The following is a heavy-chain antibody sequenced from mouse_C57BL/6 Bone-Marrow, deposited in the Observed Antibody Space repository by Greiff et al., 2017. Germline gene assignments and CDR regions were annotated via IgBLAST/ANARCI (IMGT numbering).Heavy chain of an antibody. CDR1: GFTFSDYG. J-gene: IGHJ4*01. V-gene: IGHV5-17*01. Sequence: EVMLVESGGGLVKPGGSLKLSCAASGFTFSDYGMPWVRQAPEKGLEWVAYISSGGSTIYYADTVKGRFTISRDTAKNTLFLQMTSLRSEDTAMYYCARGGSSPYYAMDYWGQGTSVTVSS. D-gene: IGHD1-1*01. CDR2: ISSGGSTI. CDR3: ARGGSSPYYAMDY.